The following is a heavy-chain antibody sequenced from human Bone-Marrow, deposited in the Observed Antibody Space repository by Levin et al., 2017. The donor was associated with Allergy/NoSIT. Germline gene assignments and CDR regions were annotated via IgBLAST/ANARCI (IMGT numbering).Heavy chain of an antibody. D-gene: IGHD1-1*01. V-gene: IGHV3-64D*06. Sequence: AGGSLRLSCSASGFTFSSYAVHWVRQAPGKGLEHVSAISSNGVNTYYADSVKGRFTISRDNSKNTLFLQMISLGPEDTAVYYCVKGGTFSRDAFDIWGQGTMVTVSS. CDR2: ISSNGVNT. CDR3: VKGGTFSRDAFDI. CDR1: GFTFSSYA. J-gene: IGHJ3*02.